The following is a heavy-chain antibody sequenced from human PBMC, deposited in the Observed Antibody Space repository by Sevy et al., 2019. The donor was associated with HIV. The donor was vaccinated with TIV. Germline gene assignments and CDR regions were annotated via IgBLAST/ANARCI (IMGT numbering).Heavy chain of an antibody. CDR1: GFTVSRNY. Sequence: GGSLRLSCAASGFTVSRNYMSWVRQAPGKGLEWVSSISSSTSYIYYADSVKGRFTISRDNAKNSLYLQMNSLRAEDTAVYFCAREYHYGITGTTGYWGQGTLVTVSS. V-gene: IGHV3-21*01. J-gene: IGHJ4*02. CDR2: ISSSTSYI. CDR3: AREYHYGITGTTGY. D-gene: IGHD1-20*01.